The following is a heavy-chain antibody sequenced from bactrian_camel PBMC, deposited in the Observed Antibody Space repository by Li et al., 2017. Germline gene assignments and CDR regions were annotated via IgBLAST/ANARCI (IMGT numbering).Heavy chain of an antibody. CDR1: GFTFSGYY. Sequence: QLVESGGGLALPGGSLRLSCAASGFTFSGYYMTWVRQAPGKGLEWVSAIGSGGGGSTYYADPVKGRFTISQDDTKATLYLQMDSLNPEDTTMYYCAVYDSFYVCPLDHQSYLYWGQGTQVTVS. CDR3: AVYDSFYVCPLDHQSYLY. CDR2: IGSGGGGST. V-gene: IGHV3S28*01. J-gene: IGHJ4*01. D-gene: IGHD3*01.